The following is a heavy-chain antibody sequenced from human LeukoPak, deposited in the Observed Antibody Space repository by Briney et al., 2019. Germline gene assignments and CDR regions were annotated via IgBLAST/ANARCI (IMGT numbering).Heavy chain of an antibody. CDR2: IYYNGST. D-gene: IGHD5-24*01. V-gene: IGHV4-39*07. CDR3: ARRDGYNADFDY. Sequence: SETLSLTCTVSGGSISTSSCYWGWIRQPPGKGLEWIGTIYYNGSTYYNPSLKSRVTMSIDTSKNQFSLKLSSVTAADTAVYYCARRDGYNADFDYWGQGTLVTVPS. CDR1: GGSISTSSCY. J-gene: IGHJ4*02.